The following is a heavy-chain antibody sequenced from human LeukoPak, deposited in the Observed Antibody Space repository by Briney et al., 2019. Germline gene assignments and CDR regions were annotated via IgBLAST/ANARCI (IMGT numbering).Heavy chain of an antibody. V-gene: IGHV4-30-4*01. J-gene: IGHJ4*02. D-gene: IGHD4-17*01. Sequence: SETLSLTCTVSGGSISSGDYYWSWIPQPPRKGLEWIAYNYYSGSTYYNPSLKSRVTISVDTSKNQFSLKLSSVTAADTAVYYCARNYGDHLLPYGSLRNWGQGTLVTVSS. CDR1: GGSISSGDYY. CDR2: NYYSGST. CDR3: ARNYGDHLLPYGSLRN.